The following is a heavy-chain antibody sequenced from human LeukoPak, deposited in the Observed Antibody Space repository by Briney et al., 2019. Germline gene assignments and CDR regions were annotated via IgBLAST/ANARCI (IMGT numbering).Heavy chain of an antibody. Sequence: SETLSLTCTVSGGSISSGSYYWSWIRQPPGKGLEWIGYIYYSGSTNYNPSLKSRVTISVDTSKNQFSLKLSSVTAADTAVYYCARHRGSSWYKGFDYWGQGTLVTVSS. CDR1: GGSISSGSYY. CDR2: IYYSGST. D-gene: IGHD6-13*01. V-gene: IGHV4-61*01. J-gene: IGHJ4*02. CDR3: ARHRGSSWYKGFDY.